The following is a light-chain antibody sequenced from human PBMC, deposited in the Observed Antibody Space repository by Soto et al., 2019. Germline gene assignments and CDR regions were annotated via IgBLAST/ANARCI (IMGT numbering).Light chain of an antibody. J-gene: IGLJ1*01. CDR3: NSYSSTSCYV. V-gene: IGLV2-14*01. Sequence: QSVLAHPASMSGSPGQSITISCTGSGSDIATFNYVSWYQQYPGKAPKLLIYQVTSRASGVSHRFSGSKSGNTAALTISGLQPEDEAEYYCNSYSSTSCYVFGTGTKVTVL. CDR2: QVT. CDR1: GSDIATFNY.